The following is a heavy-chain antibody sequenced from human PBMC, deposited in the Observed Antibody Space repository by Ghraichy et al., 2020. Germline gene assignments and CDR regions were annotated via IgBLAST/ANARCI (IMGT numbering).Heavy chain of an antibody. D-gene: IGHD5-12*01. J-gene: IGHJ4*02. Sequence: GSLRLSCTVSGSSVGSHYWSWIRQPPGKGLEWIGDMSYIGSTNYSPSLKSRLTISLDTSKNQFSLRLTSVTAADTAVYYCARSLSGLDSGDSWGQGILVTVSS. V-gene: IGHV4-59*02. CDR3: ARSLSGLDSGDS. CDR1: GSSVGSHY. CDR2: MSYIGST.